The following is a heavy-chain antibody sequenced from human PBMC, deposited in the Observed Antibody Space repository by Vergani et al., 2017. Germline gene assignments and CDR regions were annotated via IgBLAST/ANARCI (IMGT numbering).Heavy chain of an antibody. D-gene: IGHD2-2*01. CDR1: GGTFSSYA. J-gene: IGHJ3*02. V-gene: IGHV1-69*01. CDR2: IIPIFGTA. CDR3: ARKXCSTTSCYGYAFDI. Sequence: QEQLVQSGAEVKKPGSSVKVSCRASGGTFSSYAISWVRQAPGQGLEWMGGIIPIFGTANYPQKFQGRVTITADESTSTAYMELSSLRSEDTAVYYCARKXCSTTSCYGYAFDIWGQGTMVTVSS.